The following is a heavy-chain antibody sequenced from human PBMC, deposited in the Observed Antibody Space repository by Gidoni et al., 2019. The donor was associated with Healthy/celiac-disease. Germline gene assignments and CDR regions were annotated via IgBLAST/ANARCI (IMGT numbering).Heavy chain of an antibody. J-gene: IGHJ6*02. Sequence: QGQLVQSGAAVKKPGAPVKVSCTASGSTFPTHGISSVRQAPGQGLAWMGWISAYYGNTNYAQKLQGIVTMNTDTSTSTAYMELRSLRSDDTAVYYCAKGVLLLDSSGYYLNYYYGMDVWGQGTTVTVSS. CDR1: GSTFPTHG. CDR2: ISAYYGNT. D-gene: IGHD3-22*01. CDR3: AKGVLLLDSSGYYLNYYYGMDV. V-gene: IGHV1-18*01.